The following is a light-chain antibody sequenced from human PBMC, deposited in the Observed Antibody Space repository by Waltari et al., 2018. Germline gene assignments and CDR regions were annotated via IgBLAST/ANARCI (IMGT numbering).Light chain of an antibody. CDR2: LGS. CDR1: QSLLHSNGYNY. J-gene: IGKJ1*01. CDR3: MQALQSPRT. Sequence: DIVMTQSPLSLPVTPGEPASISRRSSQSLLHSNGYNYLDWYLQKPGQSPQVLIYLGSNRASGVPDRFSGSGSGTDFTLKISRVEAEDVGVYYCMQALQSPRTFGQGTKVEI. V-gene: IGKV2-28*01.